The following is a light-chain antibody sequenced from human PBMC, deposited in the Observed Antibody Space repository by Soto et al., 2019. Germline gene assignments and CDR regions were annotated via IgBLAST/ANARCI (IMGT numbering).Light chain of an antibody. J-gene: IGKJ5*01. CDR1: QSVFSS. CDR3: QQRSNWPPIT. Sequence: EIVLTQSPATLSLSPGERATLSCRASQSVFSSLAWYQQKPGQAPRLLIYDASNRATGIPARFSGSGSGTDFTLTISSLEPEDFAVYYCQQRSNWPPITFGQGTRLEIK. CDR2: DAS. V-gene: IGKV3-11*01.